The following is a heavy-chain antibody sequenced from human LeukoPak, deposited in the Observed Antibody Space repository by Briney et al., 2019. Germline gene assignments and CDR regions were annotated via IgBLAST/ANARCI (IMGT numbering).Heavy chain of an antibody. V-gene: IGHV3-7*05. CDR3: ARDSSSDWYQLPRGWFDP. D-gene: IGHD2-2*01. CDR2: IKQDGSEK. CDR1: GFTFSSYW. J-gene: IGHJ5*02. Sequence: GGSLRLSCAASGFTFSSYWMSWVGQAPGKGLEWVANIKQDGSEKYYVDSVKGRFTISRDNAKNSLYLQMNSLRAEDTAVYYCARDSSSDWYQLPRGWFDPWGQGTLVTVSS.